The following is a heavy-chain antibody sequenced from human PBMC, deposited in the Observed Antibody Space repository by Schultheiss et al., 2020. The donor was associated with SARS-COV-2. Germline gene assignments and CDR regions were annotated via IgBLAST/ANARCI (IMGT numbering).Heavy chain of an antibody. J-gene: IGHJ3*02. V-gene: IGHV3-23*01. D-gene: IGHD5-18*01. CDR2: ISGSGGST. CDR1: GFTFSNAW. Sequence: GGSLRLSCAASGFTFSNAWMSWVRQAPGKGLEWVSVISGSGGSTYYADSVKGRFTISRDNSKNTLYLQMNSLRAEDTAVYYCAREVDTAMVPKTDAFDIWGQGTMVTVSS. CDR3: AREVDTAMVPKTDAFDI.